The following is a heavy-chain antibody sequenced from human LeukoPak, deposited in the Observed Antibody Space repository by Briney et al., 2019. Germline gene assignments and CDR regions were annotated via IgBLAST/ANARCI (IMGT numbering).Heavy chain of an antibody. Sequence: SETLSLTCTVSGGSISSYYWSWIRQPAGKGLEWIGRIYTSGSTNYNPSLKSRVTMSVDTSKNQFSLKLSSVTAADTAVYYCARGVQQLVPYYYYMDVWGKGTTVTVSS. CDR1: GGSISSYY. CDR3: ARGVQQLVPYYYYMDV. D-gene: IGHD6-13*01. J-gene: IGHJ6*03. V-gene: IGHV4-4*07. CDR2: IYTSGST.